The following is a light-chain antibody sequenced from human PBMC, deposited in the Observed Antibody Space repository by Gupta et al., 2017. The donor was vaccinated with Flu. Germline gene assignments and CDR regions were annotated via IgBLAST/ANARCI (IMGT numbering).Light chain of an antibody. J-gene: IGKJ4*01. CDR2: TAS. V-gene: IGKV1-9*01. Sequence: DILLSQSPSFLSTSVGDRVTITCRASQSISGYLAWYQKKPGGPPKLLIYTASTLQSGVPSRFSGSGYGTDFTLTISSLQPEDVATYYCHQVDNYPLTFGGGTKVEIK. CDR1: QSISGY. CDR3: HQVDNYPLT.